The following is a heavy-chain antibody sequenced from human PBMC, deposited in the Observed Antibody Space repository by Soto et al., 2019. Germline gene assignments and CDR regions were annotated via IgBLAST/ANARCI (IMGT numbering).Heavy chain of an antibody. V-gene: IGHV3-23*01. Sequence: PGGSLRLSCAASGFTFSSYAMSWVRQAPGKGLEWVSAISGSGGSTYYADSVKGRFTISRDNSKNTLYLQMNSLRAEDTAVYYCAKDPQLRYFDWPTGYFDYWGQGTLVTVSS. CDR2: ISGSGGST. J-gene: IGHJ4*02. D-gene: IGHD3-9*01. CDR3: AKDPQLRYFDWPTGYFDY. CDR1: GFTFSSYA.